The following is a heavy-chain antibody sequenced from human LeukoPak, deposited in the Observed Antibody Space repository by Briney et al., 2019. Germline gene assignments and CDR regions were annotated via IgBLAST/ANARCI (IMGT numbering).Heavy chain of an antibody. CDR2: INPNSGGT. D-gene: IGHD2-2*01. Sequence: GASVKVSCKASGYTFTGYYMHWVRQAPGQGLEWMGWINPNSGGTNYAQKLQGWVTMTRDTSISTAYMELSRLRSDDTAVYYCARGSDIVVVPAAYNWFDPWGQGTLVTVSS. V-gene: IGHV1-2*04. CDR3: ARGSDIVVVPAAYNWFDP. CDR1: GYTFTGYY. J-gene: IGHJ5*02.